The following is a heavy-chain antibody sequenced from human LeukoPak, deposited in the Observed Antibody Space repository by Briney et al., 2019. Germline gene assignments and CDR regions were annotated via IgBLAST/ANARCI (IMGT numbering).Heavy chain of an antibody. CDR1: GFTFSSYA. Sequence: PGRSLRLSCAASGFTFSSYAMHWVRQAPGKGLEWVAVISYDGSNKYYADSAKGRFTISRDNSKNTLYLQMNSLRAEDTAVYYCARGQPYIAVAGTFDYWGQGTLVTVSS. J-gene: IGHJ4*02. D-gene: IGHD6-19*01. CDR2: ISYDGSNK. V-gene: IGHV3-30*04. CDR3: ARGQPYIAVAGTFDY.